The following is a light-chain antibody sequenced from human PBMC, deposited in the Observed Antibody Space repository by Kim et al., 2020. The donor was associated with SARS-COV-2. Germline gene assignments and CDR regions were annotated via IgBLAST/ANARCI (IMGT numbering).Light chain of an antibody. CDR2: KAS. J-gene: IGKJ4*01. CDR1: QSISTW. V-gene: IGKV1-5*03. Sequence: SATEGDRVIITCRASQSISTWLAWYQQKPEKTPNLLIYKASTLQTGVPSRFSGTGSGTQFTLTISRLQPDDSGTYYCQQYNTLSNFGGGTKVDIK. CDR3: QQYNTLSN.